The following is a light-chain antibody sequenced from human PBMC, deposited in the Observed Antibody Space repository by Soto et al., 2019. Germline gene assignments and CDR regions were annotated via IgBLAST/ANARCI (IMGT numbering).Light chain of an antibody. CDR3: GTWDGSRNWV. J-gene: IGLJ3*02. CDR1: SSNIGNNY. Sequence: QSVLTQSASVSAAPGQKVTISCSGTSSNIGNNYVSWYQQFPDTAPKLLIYDNIKRPSGIPDRFSGSKSGTSATLVITGLQTGDEADYYCGTWDGSRNWVFGGGTKLTVL. V-gene: IGLV1-51*01. CDR2: DNI.